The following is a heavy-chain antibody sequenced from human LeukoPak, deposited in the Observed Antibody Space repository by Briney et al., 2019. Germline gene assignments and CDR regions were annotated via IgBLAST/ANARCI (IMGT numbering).Heavy chain of an antibody. J-gene: IGHJ4*02. CDR3: GRGIPVDY. CDR2: ISGNGGTK. V-gene: IGHV3-11*01. CDR1: GSTFSNYY. Sequence: SGGSLRLSCAASGSTFSNYYISWIRQAPGKGLEWVSYISGNGGTKYDADSVKGRFIMTRDSAKKSVYLQMTSLRVEDTAVYYCGRGIPVDYWGQGLLVTVSS.